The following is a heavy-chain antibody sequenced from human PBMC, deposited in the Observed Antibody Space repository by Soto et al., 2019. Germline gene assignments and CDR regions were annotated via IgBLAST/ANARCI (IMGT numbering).Heavy chain of an antibody. CDR3: TRDGDGRMTTNPYYYYGMDV. CDR1: GGSISAYY. D-gene: IGHD2-21*02. V-gene: IGHV4-59*01. J-gene: IGHJ6*02. Sequence: SETLSLTCTVSGGSISAYYWSWIRQPPGKGLEWIGNVYYSGGAKYNPSVKRRVSISVDTSKNQFSLNLSSVTAADTAVYYCTRDGDGRMTTNPYYYYGMDVWGPGITVTVSS. CDR2: VYYSGGA.